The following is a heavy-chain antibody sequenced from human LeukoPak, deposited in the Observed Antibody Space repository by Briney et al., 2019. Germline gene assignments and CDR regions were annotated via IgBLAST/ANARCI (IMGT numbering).Heavy chain of an antibody. CDR3: AALGVRFP. CDR2: INHGGST. J-gene: IGHJ5*02. CDR1: GGSFIGYY. V-gene: IGHV4-34*01. Sequence: PSETLSLTCGVSGGSFIGYYWSWLRQSPGKGLEWIGEINHGGSTNYNPSLKSRVTISVDTSKSQFSLKLSSVTAADTAVYYCAALGVRFPWGQGTLVTVSS. D-gene: IGHD3-16*01.